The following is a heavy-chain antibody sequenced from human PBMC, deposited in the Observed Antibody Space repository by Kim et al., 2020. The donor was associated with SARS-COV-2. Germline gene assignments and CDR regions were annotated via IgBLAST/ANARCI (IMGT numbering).Heavy chain of an antibody. CDR2: ISSSGSTI. CDR3: ARDHADAFDI. CDR1: GFTFSSYE. J-gene: IGHJ3*02. V-gene: IGHV3-48*03. Sequence: GGSLRLSCAASGFTFSSYEMNWVRQAPGKGLEWVSYISSSGSTIYYADSVKGRFTISRDNAKNSLYLQMNSLRAEDTAVYYCARDHADAFDIWGQGTMVTVSS.